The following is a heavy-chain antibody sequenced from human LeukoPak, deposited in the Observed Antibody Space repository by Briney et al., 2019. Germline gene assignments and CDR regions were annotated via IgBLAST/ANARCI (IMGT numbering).Heavy chain of an antibody. D-gene: IGHD2-15*01. CDR3: ARDFSSNWFDP. CDR2: INPNSGVT. CDR1: GYTFTDYF. V-gene: IGHV1-2*06. J-gene: IGHJ5*02. Sequence: ASVKVSCKTSGYTFTDYFIHWVRQAPGQGLEWMGQINPNSGVTNYAQKFQGRVTMTRDTSISTAYMELSRLRSDDTAVYYCARDFSSNWFDPWGQGTLVTVSS.